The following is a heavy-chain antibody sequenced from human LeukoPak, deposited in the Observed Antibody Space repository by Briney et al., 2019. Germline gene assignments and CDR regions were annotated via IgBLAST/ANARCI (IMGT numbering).Heavy chain of an antibody. V-gene: IGHV3-48*03. D-gene: IGHD6-19*01. CDR3: ASPQWLAF. J-gene: IGHJ4*02. CDR1: GITFSSYE. CDR2: ISTSGSTI. Sequence: GGSLRLSCVVSGITFSSYEMNWVRQAPGKGLEWVSYISTSGSTIYYADSVKGRFTISRDNAKNSLYLQMNGLRAEDTAIYYCASPQWLAFWGQGTLVTVSS.